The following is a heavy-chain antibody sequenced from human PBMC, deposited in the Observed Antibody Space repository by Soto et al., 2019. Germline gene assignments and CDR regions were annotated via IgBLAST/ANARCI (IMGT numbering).Heavy chain of an antibody. J-gene: IGHJ4*02. Sequence: QLQLQESGPGLVKPSETLSLTCTVSGGSISSSSYYWGWIRQPPGKGLEWIGSLYYSGSTYYNPSRKXXVXIXEDTSKNQFSLKLSSVTAADTAVYYCVGSGYSPFDYWGQGTLVTVSS. CDR3: VGSGYSPFDY. CDR1: GGSISSSSYY. CDR2: LYYSGST. D-gene: IGHD3-22*01. V-gene: IGHV4-39*01.